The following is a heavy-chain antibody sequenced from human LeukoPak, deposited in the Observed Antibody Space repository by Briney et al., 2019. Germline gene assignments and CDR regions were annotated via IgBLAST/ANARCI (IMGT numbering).Heavy chain of an antibody. Sequence: SETLSLTCTVSGGSISSYYWSWIRQPAGKGLEWVGRIYTSGSTNYNPSLKSRVTMSVDTSKNQFSLKLSSVTAADTAVYYCARDRQLWSTWGEVMDVWGKGTTVTVSS. CDR2: IYTSGST. CDR1: GGSISSYY. V-gene: IGHV4-4*07. CDR3: ARDRQLWSTWGEVMDV. D-gene: IGHD5-18*01. J-gene: IGHJ6*04.